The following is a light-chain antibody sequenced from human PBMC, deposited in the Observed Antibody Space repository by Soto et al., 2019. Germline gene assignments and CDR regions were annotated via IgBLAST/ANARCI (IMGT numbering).Light chain of an antibody. CDR3: QKFDSAPT. CDR1: RGISDA. V-gene: IGKV1-27*01. CDR2: SAS. Sequence: DIQLTQSPSSLSASVGDRVTITCRASRGISDALAWYQQKPGKVPHLLIHSASTLQSGVPSRFSGSGSVTDFTLSISSLQPEDVATYYCQKFDSAPTFGAGTKVEI. J-gene: IGKJ1*01.